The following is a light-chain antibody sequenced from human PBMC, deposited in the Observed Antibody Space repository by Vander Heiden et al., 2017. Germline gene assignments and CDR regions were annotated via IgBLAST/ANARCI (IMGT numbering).Light chain of an antibody. J-gene: IGKJ2*01. CDR1: QSVSSSY. CDR2: GAS. V-gene: IGKV3-20*01. CDR3: QQYGSSLYT. Sequence: EIVFTQSPGTLSLSPGERATLSCRASQSVSSSYLAWYQQKPGQAPRLLIYGASSRATGIPDRFSGSGSGTDFTLTISRLDPEDFAVYYCQQYGSSLYTFGQGTKLEIK.